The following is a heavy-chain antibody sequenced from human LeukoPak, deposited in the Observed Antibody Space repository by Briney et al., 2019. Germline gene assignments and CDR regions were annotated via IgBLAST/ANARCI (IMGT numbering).Heavy chain of an antibody. CDR3: AKAMGDIVVVVAAEEDYYYGMDV. D-gene: IGHD2-15*01. CDR1: GFTFSSYG. Sequence: PGGSLRLSCAASGFTFSSYGMHWVRQAPGKGLEWVAVISYDGSNKYYADSVKGRFTISRDNSKNTLYLQMNSLRAEDTAVYYCAKAMGDIVVVVAAEEDYYYGMDVWGKGTTVTVSS. J-gene: IGHJ6*04. V-gene: IGHV3-30*18. CDR2: ISYDGSNK.